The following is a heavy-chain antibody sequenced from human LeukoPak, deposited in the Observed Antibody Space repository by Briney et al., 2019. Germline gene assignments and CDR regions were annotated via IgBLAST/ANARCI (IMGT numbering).Heavy chain of an antibody. D-gene: IGHD3-10*01. Sequence: GGSLRLSCAACGFTFSSYGMSWVRQAPGQGLEWVSAISTSGESTYYADSVKGHFTISRDNSKNTLYLQMNSLRAEDTAIYFCAKGSGNGYGSGPFDYWGQGTLVTVSS. CDR3: AKGSGNGYGSGPFDY. CDR2: ISTSGEST. CDR1: GFTFSSYG. J-gene: IGHJ4*02. V-gene: IGHV3-23*01.